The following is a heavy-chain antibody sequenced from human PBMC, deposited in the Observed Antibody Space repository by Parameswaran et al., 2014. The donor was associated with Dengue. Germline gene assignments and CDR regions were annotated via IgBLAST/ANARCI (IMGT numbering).Heavy chain of an antibody. CDR3: AKDPHTAAGFVAYYYGMDV. J-gene: IGHJ6*02. V-gene: IGHV3-30*18. Sequence: WIRQPPGKGLEWVAVISYDGSNKYYADSVKGRFTISRDNSKNTLYLQMNSLRAEDTAVYYCAKDPHTAAGFVAYYYGMDVWGQGTTVTVSS. CDR2: ISYDGSNK. D-gene: IGHD5-18*01.